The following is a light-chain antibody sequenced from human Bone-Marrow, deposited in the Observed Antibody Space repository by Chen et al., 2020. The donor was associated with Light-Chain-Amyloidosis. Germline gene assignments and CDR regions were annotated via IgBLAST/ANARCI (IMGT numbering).Light chain of an antibody. CDR2: KND. J-gene: IGLJ2*01. Sequence: SVLTQPPSTFATPGRRVTISCSGSGSNIGSNDVFWYQQVPGKAPKLLIFKNDQRPSGVPDRFSAFKSGTAASLAIRSIRSEDEADYPCPTWDGSLSGVVFGGGTKVTVL. CDR3: PTWDGSLSGVV. CDR1: GSNIGSND. V-gene: IGLV1-47*01.